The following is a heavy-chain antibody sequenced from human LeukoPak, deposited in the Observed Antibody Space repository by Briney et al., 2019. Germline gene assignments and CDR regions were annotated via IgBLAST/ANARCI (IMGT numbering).Heavy chain of an antibody. CDR3: AKDTAAAGSLVGY. CDR2: ISGSGGST. D-gene: IGHD6-13*01. Sequence: GGSLGLSCAASGFTFSSYAMSWVRQAPGKGLEWVSAISGSGGSTYYADSVKGRFTIFRDNSKNTLYLQMNSLRAEDTAVYYCAKDTAAAGSLVGYWGQGTLVTVSS. V-gene: IGHV3-23*01. J-gene: IGHJ4*02. CDR1: GFTFSSYA.